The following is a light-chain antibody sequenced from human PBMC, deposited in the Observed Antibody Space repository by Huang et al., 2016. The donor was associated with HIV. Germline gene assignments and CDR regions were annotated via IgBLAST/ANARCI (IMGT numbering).Light chain of an antibody. V-gene: IGKV3-11*01. Sequence: DIVLTQSPAILSLSPGERATRSCRASQSVKNYLAWYQRKPGQPPRLLIYDASNRDTGIPARCSGRVSATDFTLTISSLEPEDFAIYYCQQRSNWQTFGQGTKLEIK. CDR2: DAS. CDR3: QQRSNWQT. J-gene: IGKJ2*01. CDR1: QSVKNY.